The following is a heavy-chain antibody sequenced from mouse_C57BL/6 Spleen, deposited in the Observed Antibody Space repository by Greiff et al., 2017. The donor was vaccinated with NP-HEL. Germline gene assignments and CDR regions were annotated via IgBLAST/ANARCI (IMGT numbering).Heavy chain of an antibody. CDR1: GYTFTSYG. V-gene: IGHV1-81*01. D-gene: IGHD1-1*01. CDR2: IYPRSGNT. Sequence: VKLQESGAELARPGASVKLSCKASGYTFTSYGISWVKQRPGQGLEWIGEIYPRSGNTYYNEKFKGQATLTADKSSSTEYMELRSLTSEDSAVYCCARSPITTVGFDYWGQGTTLTVSS. CDR3: ARSPITTVGFDY. J-gene: IGHJ2*01.